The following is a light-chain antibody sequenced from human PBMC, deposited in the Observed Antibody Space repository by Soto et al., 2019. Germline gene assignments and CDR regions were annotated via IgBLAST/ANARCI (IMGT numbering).Light chain of an antibody. Sequence: EIGMTQSPSTLSGSPGERATLSCRASQSFISNLAWYQQKHGQAPRLLLYGASTRATGIPARFSGSWYGTEFSLTVSSLQSEDFAVYYCQQYNNRPITFGQGTRLEIK. J-gene: IGKJ5*01. V-gene: IGKV3D-15*01. CDR2: GAS. CDR3: QQYNNRPIT. CDR1: QSFISN.